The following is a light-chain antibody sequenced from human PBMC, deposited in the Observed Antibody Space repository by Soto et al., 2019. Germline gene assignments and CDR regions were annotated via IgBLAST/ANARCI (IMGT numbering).Light chain of an antibody. CDR3: QQHNNWPRT. CDR2: DVS. J-gene: IGKJ1*01. V-gene: IGKV3-11*01. Sequence: VLAQSPATLSLSPGERASLSCRASQSVGSYLAWYQQKPGQAPRLLIYDVSNRANGIPARFSGSGSGTDFTLTISSLETGDFAVYYCQQHNNWPRTFGQGTKVDI. CDR1: QSVGSY.